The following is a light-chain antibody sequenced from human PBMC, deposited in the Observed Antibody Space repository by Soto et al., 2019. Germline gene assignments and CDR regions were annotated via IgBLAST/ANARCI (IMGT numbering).Light chain of an antibody. J-gene: IGKJ4*01. CDR2: GAS. CDR1: QSVSSN. CDR3: LRYHAWPLGD. Sequence: EIVMTQSPATLSVSPGERAPYACRASQSVSSNLAWYQQTAGQAPMLLIYGASARATGIPARFIVFWSRRRHTLSVCGLGFPDVPVYHCLRYHAWPLGDFAGGTKVDIK. V-gene: IGKV3-15*01.